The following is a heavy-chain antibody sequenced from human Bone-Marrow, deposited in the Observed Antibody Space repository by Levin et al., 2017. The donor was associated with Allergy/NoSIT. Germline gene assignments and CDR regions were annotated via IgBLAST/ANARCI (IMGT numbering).Heavy chain of an antibody. CDR1: GFTFTSYY. V-gene: IGHV1-46*01. CDR3: ARGPTYHCSGNTCDTALDQ. CDR2: INPSDTTT. Sequence: PGESLKISCKASGFTFTSYYFHWVRQAPGQGLEWMGIINPSDTTTSYAQKFQGRVTLTRDTSTSTVYMELKSLRSEDTAIYYCARGPTYHCSGNTCDTALDQWGQGALVIVSS. J-gene: IGHJ4*02. D-gene: IGHD2-2*02.